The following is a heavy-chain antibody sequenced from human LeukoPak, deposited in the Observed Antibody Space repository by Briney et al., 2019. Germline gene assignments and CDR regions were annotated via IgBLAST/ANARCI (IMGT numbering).Heavy chain of an antibody. J-gene: IGHJ4*02. V-gene: IGHV1-2*02. D-gene: IGHD3-10*01. CDR1: GYTFTGYY. Sequence: ASVKVSCKASGYTFTGYYMHWVRQAPGQGLEWMGWTNPNSGGTNYAQKFQGRVTMTRDTSISTAYMELSRLRSDDTAVYYCARVGGLLWFGDFDYWGQGTLVTVSS. CDR3: ARVGGLLWFGDFDY. CDR2: TNPNSGGT.